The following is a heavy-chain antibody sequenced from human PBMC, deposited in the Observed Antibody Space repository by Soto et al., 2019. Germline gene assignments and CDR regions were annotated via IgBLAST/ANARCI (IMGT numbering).Heavy chain of an antibody. CDR1: GFTFSSYA. J-gene: IGHJ4*02. Sequence: GGSLRLSCAASGFTFSSYAMHWVRQAPGKGLEWVAVISYDGSNKYYADSVKGRFTISRDNSKNTLYLQMNSLRAEDTAVYYCARDDLSSSWYLDYWGQGTLVTVSS. CDR2: ISYDGSNK. D-gene: IGHD6-13*01. CDR3: ARDDLSSSWYLDY. V-gene: IGHV3-30-3*01.